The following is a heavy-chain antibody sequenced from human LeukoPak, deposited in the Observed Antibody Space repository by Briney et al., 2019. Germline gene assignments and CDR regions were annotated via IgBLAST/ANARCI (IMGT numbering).Heavy chain of an antibody. CDR3: ARRISGYYIDY. J-gene: IGHJ4*02. CDR2: IWPSDSDT. D-gene: IGHD1-26*01. CDR1: GYSFTSYW. Sequence: GESLKISCKGSGYSFTSYWIGWVRQMPGKGLEWMGIIWPSDSDTRYSPSFQGQVTISADKSISTAYLQWSSLKASDTAIYFCARRISGYYIDYWGQGTLVSVSS. V-gene: IGHV5-51*01.